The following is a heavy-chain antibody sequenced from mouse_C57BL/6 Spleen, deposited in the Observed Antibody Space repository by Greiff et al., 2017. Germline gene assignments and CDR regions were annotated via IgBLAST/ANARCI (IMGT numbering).Heavy chain of an antibody. V-gene: IGHV1-15*01. D-gene: IGHD1-1*01. CDR3: TRSYSRFDY. CDR1: GYTFTDYE. CDR2: IDPETGGT. Sequence: QVQLKQSGAELVRPGASVTLSCKASGYTFTDYEMHWVKQTPVHGLEWIGAIDPETGGTAYNQKFKGKAILTADKSSSTAYMELRSLTSEDSAVYYCTRSYSRFDYWGQGTTLTVSS. J-gene: IGHJ2*01.